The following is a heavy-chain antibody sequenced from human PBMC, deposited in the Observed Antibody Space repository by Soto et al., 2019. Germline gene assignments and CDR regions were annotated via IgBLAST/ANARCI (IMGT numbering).Heavy chain of an antibody. D-gene: IGHD4-17*01. V-gene: IGHV4-30-4*01. CDR2: IYYSGST. Sequence: QVQLQESGPGLVKPSQTLSLTCTVSGGSISSGDYYWSWIRQPPGKGLEGIGYIYYSGSTYYNPSLKSRVTISVDTSKNQFSLKLSAVTAADTAVYYCARDDGGDYMDDAFDIWGQGTMVTVSS. CDR3: ARDDGGDYMDDAFDI. CDR1: GGSISSGDYY. J-gene: IGHJ3*02.